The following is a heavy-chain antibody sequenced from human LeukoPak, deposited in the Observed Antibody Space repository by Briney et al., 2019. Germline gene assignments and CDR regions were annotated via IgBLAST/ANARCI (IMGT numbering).Heavy chain of an antibody. CDR3: ARDLNGPSVY. J-gene: IGHJ4*02. V-gene: IGHV3-30*03. D-gene: IGHD2-8*01. CDR1: GFTFISYG. Sequence: GGSLRLSCAASGFTFISYGMHWVRQAPGKGLEWVAVISYDGSNKHYADSMKGRFAISRDNSKKTLYLQMNSLRAEDTAVYYCARDLNGPSVYWGQGTLVTVSS. CDR2: ISYDGSNK.